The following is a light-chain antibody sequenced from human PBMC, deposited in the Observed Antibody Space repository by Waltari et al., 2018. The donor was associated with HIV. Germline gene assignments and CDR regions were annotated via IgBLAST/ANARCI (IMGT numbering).Light chain of an antibody. V-gene: IGLV1-47*01. CDR3: AAWDGSLSGVV. J-gene: IGLJ2*01. Sequence: QSVLTQPPSASGTPGQRVTISCSGSSSNIGSYYVYCYQQLPRTAPKLLIYRNNHRPSGVPDRFSGSKSGTSASLAISGLRSEDEADYYCAAWDGSLSGVVFGGGTKLTVL. CDR2: RNN. CDR1: SSNIGSYY.